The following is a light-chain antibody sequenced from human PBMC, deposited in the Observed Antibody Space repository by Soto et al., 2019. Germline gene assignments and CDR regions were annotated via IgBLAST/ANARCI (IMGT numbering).Light chain of an antibody. CDR2: AAS. CDR1: QSIDKY. J-gene: IGKJ1*01. CDR3: QQSYSSPGT. Sequence: DIQMTQSPSSLSASVGERVTITCRASQSIDKYLNWYQHKPGKAPYLLIYAASHLQNGVPTSFSGTGTVTAFTLTISSLQSEDLATYYYQQSYSSPGTFGRRTKVDLK. V-gene: IGKV1-39*01.